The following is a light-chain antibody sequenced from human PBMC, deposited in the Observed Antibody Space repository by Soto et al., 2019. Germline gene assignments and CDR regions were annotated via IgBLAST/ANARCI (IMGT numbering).Light chain of an antibody. CDR2: GAS. CDR3: QQSYNTPLT. CDR1: QSISNY. J-gene: IGKJ4*01. V-gene: IGKV1-39*01. Sequence: DIQMTQSPSSLSASVGDRVTITCRASQSISNYLNWYQQKPGKAPKLLIYGASSLQSGVPSRFSGSESGTDFTLTISSLQPEDSATYYCQQSYNTPLTFGGGTKVEIK.